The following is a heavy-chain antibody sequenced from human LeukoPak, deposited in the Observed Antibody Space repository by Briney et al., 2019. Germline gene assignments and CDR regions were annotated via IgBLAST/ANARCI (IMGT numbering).Heavy chain of an antibody. Sequence: SETLSLTCTVSGGSISSGSYYWSWIRQPAGKGLEWIGRIYTSGSTNYNPSPKSRVTISVDTSKNQFSLKLSSVTAADTAVYYCARDSDYYGSGSRFDYWGQGTLVTVSS. V-gene: IGHV4-61*02. D-gene: IGHD3-10*01. CDR1: GGSISSGSYY. CDR3: ARDSDYYGSGSRFDY. CDR2: IYTSGST. J-gene: IGHJ4*02.